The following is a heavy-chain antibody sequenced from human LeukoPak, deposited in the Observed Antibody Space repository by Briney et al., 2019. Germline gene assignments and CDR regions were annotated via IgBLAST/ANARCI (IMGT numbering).Heavy chain of an antibody. CDR2: IHTSGST. CDR3: ARGVNSGYFDY. V-gene: IGHV4-4*07. D-gene: IGHD1-26*01. Sequence: SETLSLTCTVSSGSISSYYWSWIRQPAGKGLEWIGRIHTSGSTNYNPSLKSRVTISVDTSKNQFSLKLTSVTAADTAVYYCARGVNSGYFDYCGQGTLVTVSS. J-gene: IGHJ4*02. CDR1: SGSISSYY.